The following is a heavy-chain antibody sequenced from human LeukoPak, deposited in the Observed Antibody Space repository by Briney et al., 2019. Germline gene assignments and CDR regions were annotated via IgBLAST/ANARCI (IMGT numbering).Heavy chain of an antibody. D-gene: IGHD6-19*01. V-gene: IGHV4-34*01. CDR2: INHSGST. CDR1: GGSFSGYY. CDR3: ARGIKEKNPGIAVPDGASWFDP. Sequence: PSETLSLTCAVYGGSFSGYYWSWIRQPPGKGLEWIGEINHSGSTNYNPSLKSRVTISVDTSKNQFSLKLSSVTAADTAVYYCARGIKEKNPGIAVPDGASWFDPWGQGTLVTVSS. J-gene: IGHJ5*02.